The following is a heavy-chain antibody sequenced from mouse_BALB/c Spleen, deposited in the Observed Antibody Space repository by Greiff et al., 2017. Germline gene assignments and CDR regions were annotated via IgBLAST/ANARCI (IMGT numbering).Heavy chain of an antibody. D-gene: IGHD1-1*01. J-gene: IGHJ3*01. CDR3: ARLPGPY. CDR1: GFTFSSYT. CDR2: ISNGGGST. Sequence: EVQVVESGGGLVQPGGSLKLSCAASGFTFSSYTMSWVRQTPEKRLEWVAYISNGGGSTYYPDTVKGRFTISRDNAKNTLYLQMSSLKSEDTAMYYCARLPGPYWGQGTLVTVSA. V-gene: IGHV5-12-2*01.